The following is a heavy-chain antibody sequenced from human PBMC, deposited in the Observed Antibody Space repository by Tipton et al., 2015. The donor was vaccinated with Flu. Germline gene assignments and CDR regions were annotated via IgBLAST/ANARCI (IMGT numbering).Heavy chain of an antibody. CDR1: GGSFSGYY. J-gene: IGHJ4*02. V-gene: IGHV4-34*01. Sequence: TLSLTCAVYGGSFSGYYWSWIRQPPGKGLEWIGEINHSGSTNYNPSLKSRVTISVDTSKNQFSLKLSSVTAADTAVYYCARSATMIECWGQGTLVTVSS. D-gene: IGHD3-22*01. CDR2: INHSGST. CDR3: ARSATMIEC.